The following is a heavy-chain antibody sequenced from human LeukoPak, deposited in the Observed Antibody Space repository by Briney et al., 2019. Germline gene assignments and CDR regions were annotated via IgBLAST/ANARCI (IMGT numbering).Heavy chain of an antibody. CDR1: GFTFSSYA. D-gene: IGHD3-3*01. V-gene: IGHV3-30-3*01. CDR3: ARDPSITIFGVVLHAFDI. CDR2: ISYDGSNK. J-gene: IGHJ3*02. Sequence: GRSLRLSCAASGFTFSSYAMHWVRQAPGKGLEWVAVISYDGSNKYYADSVKGRFTISRDNSKNTLYLQMNSLRAEDTAVYYCARDPSITIFGVVLHAFDIWGQGTMVTVSS.